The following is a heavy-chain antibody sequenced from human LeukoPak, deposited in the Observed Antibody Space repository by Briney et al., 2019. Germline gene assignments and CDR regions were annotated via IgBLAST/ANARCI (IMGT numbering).Heavy chain of an antibody. V-gene: IGHV4-4*02. J-gene: IGHJ4*02. CDR3: ASWWESGAYFDY. Sequence: SETLSLTCAVSGGSISSSNWWSWVRQPPGKGLEWIGEIYHSGSINYNPSLKSRVTISVDKSENQFSLKLSSVTAADTAVYYCASWWESGAYFDYWGQGTLVTVSS. CDR2: IYHSGSI. D-gene: IGHD1-26*01. CDR1: GGSISSSNW.